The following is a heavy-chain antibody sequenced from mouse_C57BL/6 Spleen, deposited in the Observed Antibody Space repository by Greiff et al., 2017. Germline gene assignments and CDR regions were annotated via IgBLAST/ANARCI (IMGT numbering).Heavy chain of an antibody. V-gene: IGHV1-81*01. J-gene: IGHJ2*01. CDR2: IYPRSGNT. CDR1: GYTFTSYG. CDR3: ASSGLNWDYFDY. D-gene: IGHD4-1*01. Sequence: QVQLQQSGAELARPGASVKLSCKASGYTFTSYGISWVKQRTGQGLEWIGEIYPRSGNTSYNEKFKGKATLTADKSSSTAYMELRRLTSESSAVYFCASSGLNWDYFDYWGQGTTLTVSS.